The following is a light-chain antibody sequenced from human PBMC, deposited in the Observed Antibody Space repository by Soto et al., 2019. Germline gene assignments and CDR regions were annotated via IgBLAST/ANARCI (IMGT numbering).Light chain of an antibody. J-gene: IGKJ4*01. CDR3: QQYSNWPRT. CDR2: GAS. Sequence: EIVMTQSPATLSVSPGERATLSCRASQSISITLAWYQQKPGQAPRLLLYGASTRATGIPARFSGSGSGTEFTLTISGLQSEDFAVYYCQQYSNWPRTFGGGTKVDIK. V-gene: IGKV3-15*01. CDR1: QSISIT.